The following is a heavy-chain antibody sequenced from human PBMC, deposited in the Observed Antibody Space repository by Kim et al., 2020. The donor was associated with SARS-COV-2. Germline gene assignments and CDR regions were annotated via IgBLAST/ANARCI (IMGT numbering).Heavy chain of an antibody. V-gene: IGHV4-39*01. J-gene: IGHJ6*02. Sequence: SLKSRVTISVDTSKSQFALKLGSVTAADTAVYYCACRGVTYYYYYYGMDVWGQGTTVTVSS. CDR3: ACRGVTYYYYYYGMDV. D-gene: IGHD3-10*01.